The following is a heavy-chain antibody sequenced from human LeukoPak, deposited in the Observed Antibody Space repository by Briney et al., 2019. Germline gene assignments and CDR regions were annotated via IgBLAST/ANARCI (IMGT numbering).Heavy chain of an antibody. CDR2: ITSSGTTT. CDR3: ARDPDYGDPY. D-gene: IGHD4/OR15-4a*01. Sequence: GGSLRLSCSASGFSFSDFYMSWLRLSPEKGLEWLAYITSSGTTTEYADSVKGRFTISRVNAKNSLYLQMDSLRPEDTASYYCARDPDYGDPYWGQGTAVTVSS. CDR1: GFSFSDFY. V-gene: IGHV3-11*01. J-gene: IGHJ4*02.